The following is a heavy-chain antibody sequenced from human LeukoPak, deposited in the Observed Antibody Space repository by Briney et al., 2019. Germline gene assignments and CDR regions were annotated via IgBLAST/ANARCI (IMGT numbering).Heavy chain of an antibody. CDR1: GYTFTGYY. J-gene: IGHJ4*02. CDR3: ARDWGSGIDY. CDR2: ISAYNGNT. Sequence: ASVKVSCEASGYTFTGYYMHWVRQAPGQGLEWMGWISAYNGNTNYAQKLQGRVTMTTDTSTSTAYMELRSLRFDDTAVYHCARDWGSGIDYWGQGTLVTVSS. D-gene: IGHD3-16*01. V-gene: IGHV1-18*04.